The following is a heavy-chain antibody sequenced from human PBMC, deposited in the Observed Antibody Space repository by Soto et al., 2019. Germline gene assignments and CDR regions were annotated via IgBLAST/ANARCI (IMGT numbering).Heavy chain of an antibody. Sequence: GSLRLSCAASGFTFSSYGMHWVRQAPGKGLEWVAVISYDGSNKYYADSVKGRFTISRDNSKNTLYLQMNSLRAEDTAVYYCANQFRYYDFWSGYYDYYYYGMDVWGQGTTVTVSS. D-gene: IGHD3-3*01. CDR3: ANQFRYYDFWSGYYDYYYYGMDV. CDR1: GFTFSSYG. J-gene: IGHJ6*02. V-gene: IGHV3-30*18. CDR2: ISYDGSNK.